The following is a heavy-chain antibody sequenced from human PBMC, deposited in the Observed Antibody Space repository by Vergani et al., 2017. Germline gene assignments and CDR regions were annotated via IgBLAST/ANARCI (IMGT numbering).Heavy chain of an antibody. CDR1: GFTFDDYA. J-gene: IGHJ3*02. Sequence: EVQLVESGGGLVQPGRSLRLSCAASGFTFDDYAMHWVRQAPGKGLEWVSGISWNSGSIGYADSVKGRFTISRDNAKNSLYLQMNSLGAEDTALYYCAKDMEGSNTAFDIWGQGTMVTVSS. CDR3: AKDMEGSNTAFDI. V-gene: IGHV3-9*01. CDR2: ISWNSGSI. D-gene: IGHD3-10*01.